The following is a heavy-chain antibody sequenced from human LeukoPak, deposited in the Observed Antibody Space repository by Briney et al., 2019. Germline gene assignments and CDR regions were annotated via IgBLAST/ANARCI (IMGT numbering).Heavy chain of an antibody. CDR2: VYYSVST. CDR1: GDSISIGGYY. CDR3: ARDSQYSSSLDAFDI. J-gene: IGHJ3*02. V-gene: IGHV4-31*03. Sequence: TLSLTCTVSGDSISIGGYYWSWIRQHPGKGLEWIGLVYYSVSTYYNPSLKSRVTISVDTSKNQFSLKLSSVTAADTAVYYCARDSQYSSSLDAFDIWGQGTMVTVSS. D-gene: IGHD6-6*01.